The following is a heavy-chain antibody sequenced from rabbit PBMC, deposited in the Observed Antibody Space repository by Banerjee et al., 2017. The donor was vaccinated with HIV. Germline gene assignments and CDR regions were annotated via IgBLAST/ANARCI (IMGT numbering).Heavy chain of an antibody. CDR1: GFTLSSYY. Sequence: HLKESGGGLVQPGGSLKLSCKASGFTLSSYYMNWVRQAPGKELEWIGYIDPVIGITYYANWVNGRFSISRENAQNTVFLQMTSLTAADTSTYFCARDGAGGSYFALWGPGTLVTVS. CDR2: IDPVIGIT. V-gene: IGHV1S7*01. J-gene: IGHJ4*01. D-gene: IGHD8-1*01. CDR3: ARDGAGGSYFAL.